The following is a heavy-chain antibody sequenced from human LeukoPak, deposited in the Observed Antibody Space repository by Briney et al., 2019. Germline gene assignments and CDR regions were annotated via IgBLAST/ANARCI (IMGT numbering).Heavy chain of an antibody. CDR2: INHSGST. V-gene: IGHV4-34*01. CDR3: ARVGREGYSSSWHADY. Sequence: SETLSLTCAVYGGSFSGYYWSWIRHPPGKGLEWIGEINHSGSTNYNPSLKSRVTISVDTSKNQFSLKLSSVTAADTAVYYCARVGREGYSSSWHADYWGQGTLVTVSS. J-gene: IGHJ4*02. D-gene: IGHD6-13*01. CDR1: GGSFSGYY.